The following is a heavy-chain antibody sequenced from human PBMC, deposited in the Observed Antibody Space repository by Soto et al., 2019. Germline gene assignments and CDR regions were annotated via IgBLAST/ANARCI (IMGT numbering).Heavy chain of an antibody. D-gene: IGHD3-22*01. Sequence: EVQLVESGGGLVQPGGSLRLSCEASACTLSSYWMSWVRQAPGKGLEWVANIKPDGSEKYYVDSVKGRFTISRDNTKNSLYLQMSTVRPEDTAIYYCARDYEFGFDIWGQGTLVTVSS. V-gene: IGHV3-7*01. J-gene: IGHJ3*02. CDR2: IKPDGSEK. CDR1: ACTLSSYW. CDR3: ARDYEFGFDI.